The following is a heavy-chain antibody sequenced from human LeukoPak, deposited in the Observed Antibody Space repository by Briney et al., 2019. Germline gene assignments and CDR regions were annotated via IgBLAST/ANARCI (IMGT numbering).Heavy chain of an antibody. CDR3: ARRPGYSSVYYFDS. CDR1: GGSISSYY. J-gene: IGHJ4*02. D-gene: IGHD5-18*01. Sequence: SETLSLTCNVSGGSISSYYWSWIRQSPGKGLEWIGYIYYSGSTNYSPSLKSRVTISLDTSKRQFSLKLSSVTAADTAIYYCARRPGYSSVYYFDSWGQGTLVTASS. V-gene: IGHV4-59*08. CDR2: IYYSGST.